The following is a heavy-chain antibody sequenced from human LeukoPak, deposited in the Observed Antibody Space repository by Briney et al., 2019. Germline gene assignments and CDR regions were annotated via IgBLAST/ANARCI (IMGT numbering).Heavy chain of an antibody. D-gene: IGHD3-10*01. J-gene: IGHJ4*02. V-gene: IGHV3-43D*04. Sequence: GGSLRLSCAASGFTFDDYAMHWVRQAPGKGLEWVSLISWDGGSTYYADSVKGRFTISRDNSKNSLYLQMNSLRAEDTALYYCAKDYYGSGSYYNGYFDYWGRGTLVTVSS. CDR1: GFTFDDYA. CDR3: AKDYYGSGSYYNGYFDY. CDR2: ISWDGGST.